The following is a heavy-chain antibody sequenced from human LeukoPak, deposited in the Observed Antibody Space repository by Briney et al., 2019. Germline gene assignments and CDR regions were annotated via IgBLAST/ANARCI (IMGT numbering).Heavy chain of an antibody. V-gene: IGHV3-74*01. CDR2: INRDGSSA. CDR1: GFTFSSHW. J-gene: IGHJ4*02. CDR3: VRGGYGSIDY. D-gene: IGHD4-17*01. Sequence: GGSLRLSCAASGFTFSSHWMHWVRRAPGKGLVWVSYINRDGSSATYADSVMGRFTISRDNAANTMYLQMTSLRVVDTAVYYCVRGGYGSIDYWGQGTLVTVSS.